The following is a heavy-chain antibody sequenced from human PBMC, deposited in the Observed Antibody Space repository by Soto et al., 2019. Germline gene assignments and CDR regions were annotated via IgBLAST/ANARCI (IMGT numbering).Heavy chain of an antibody. Sequence: PSETLSLTCTVSGGSVSSYYWSWIRQPPGKGLEWIGYMYYSGSTNYNSSLKSRVTISVDTSKNQFSLKLSSVTAADTAVYYCARNYYDSSGYPHDAFDIWGQGTMVTVSS. CDR2: MYYSGST. CDR3: ARNYYDSSGYPHDAFDI. J-gene: IGHJ3*02. D-gene: IGHD3-22*01. CDR1: GGSVSSYY. V-gene: IGHV4-59*08.